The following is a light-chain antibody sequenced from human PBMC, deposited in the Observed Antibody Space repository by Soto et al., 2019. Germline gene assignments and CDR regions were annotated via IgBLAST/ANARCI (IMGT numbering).Light chain of an antibody. CDR3: QQANSFPIT. CDR1: QSISTW. V-gene: IGKV1-5*03. Sequence: QMTQSAATLSASLGDRVTITWGASQSISTWLDWYQQKSGKAPKLLIYEASSLGSGVPSRFSGSGSGTEFTLTISSLQTDDFATYYCQQANSFPITFGQGTRLEIK. CDR2: EAS. J-gene: IGKJ5*01.